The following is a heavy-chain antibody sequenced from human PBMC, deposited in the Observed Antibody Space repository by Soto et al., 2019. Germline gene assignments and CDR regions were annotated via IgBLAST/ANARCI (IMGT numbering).Heavy chain of an antibody. CDR1: GFTFSSYA. V-gene: IGHV3-30-3*01. CDR2: ISYDGSNK. D-gene: IGHD6-13*01. CDR3: ARDEIGYSSSWPDY. Sequence: PGGSLRLSCAASGFTFSSYAMHWVRQAPGKGLEWVAVISYDGSNKYYADSVKGRFTISRDNSKNTLYLQMNSLRAEDTAVYYCARDEIGYSSSWPDYWGQGTLVTVSS. J-gene: IGHJ4*02.